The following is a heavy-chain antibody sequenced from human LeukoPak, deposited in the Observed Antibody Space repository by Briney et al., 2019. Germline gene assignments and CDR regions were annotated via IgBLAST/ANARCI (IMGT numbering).Heavy chain of an antibody. V-gene: IGHV4-61*02. CDR2: IYTSGST. J-gene: IGHJ4*02. D-gene: IGHD6-13*01. CDR3: ARDSTAAAGFDY. Sequence: SETLSLTCTVSGGSISSSSYYWSWIRQPAGKGLEWIGRIYTSGSTNYNPSLKSRVTMSVDTSKNQFSLKLSSVTAADTAVYYCARDSTAAAGFDYWGQGTLVTVSS. CDR1: GGSISSSSYY.